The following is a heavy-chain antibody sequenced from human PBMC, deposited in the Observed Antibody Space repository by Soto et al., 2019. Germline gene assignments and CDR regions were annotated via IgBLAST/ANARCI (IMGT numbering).Heavy chain of an antibody. Sequence: LSLTCAASGFTFSSYAMSWVRQAPGKGLEWVSAISGSGGSTYYADSVKGRFTISRDNSKNTLYLQMNSLRAEDTAVYYCAKDKENYYGSGSYPYYFDYWGQGTLVTVSS. D-gene: IGHD3-10*01. CDR3: AKDKENYYGSGSYPYYFDY. CDR2: ISGSGGST. V-gene: IGHV3-23*01. CDR1: GFTFSSYA. J-gene: IGHJ4*02.